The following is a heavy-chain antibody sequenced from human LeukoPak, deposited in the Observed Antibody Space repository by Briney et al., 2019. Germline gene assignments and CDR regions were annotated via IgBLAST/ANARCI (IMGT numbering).Heavy chain of an antibody. Sequence: GGSLRLSCAASGFTFDDYAMHWVRQAPGKGLEWVAVISYDGINKNYADSVKGRFTTSRDNSKNTLYLQMNSLRAEDTAVYYCARSMVRGVIITNADYWGQGTLVTVSS. J-gene: IGHJ4*02. CDR1: GFTFDDYA. CDR3: ARSMVRGVIITNADY. V-gene: IGHV3-30*03. D-gene: IGHD3-10*01. CDR2: ISYDGINK.